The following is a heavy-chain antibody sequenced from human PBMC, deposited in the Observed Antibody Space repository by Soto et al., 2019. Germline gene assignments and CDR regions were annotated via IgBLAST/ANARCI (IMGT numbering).Heavy chain of an antibody. J-gene: IGHJ4*02. D-gene: IGHD5-12*01. CDR2: IYHSGST. CDR1: GGSISSGGYS. CDR3: AAGGGLPRYY. V-gene: IGHV4-30-2*01. Sequence: QLQLQESGSGLVKPSQTLSLTCAVSGGSISSGGYSWSWIRQPPGKGLEWIGYIYHSGSTYYNPSLKRRVTTSVDRSRNQFSLKLSSVTAADTAVYYWAAGGGLPRYYWGQGTMVTVSS.